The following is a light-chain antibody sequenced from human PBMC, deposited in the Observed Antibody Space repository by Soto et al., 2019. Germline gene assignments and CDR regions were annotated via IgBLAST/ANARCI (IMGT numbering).Light chain of an antibody. J-gene: IGLJ2*01. CDR1: SSDVGGYNY. CDR3: CSYAGSSRV. V-gene: IGLV2-23*01. Sequence: QSALTQPPSASGSPGQSVTISCTGTSSDVGGYNYVSWYQQHPGKAPKLVIYEGSKRPSGVSNRFSGSKSGNTASLTISGLQAEDEADYYCCSYAGSSRVFGGGTKLTVL. CDR2: EGS.